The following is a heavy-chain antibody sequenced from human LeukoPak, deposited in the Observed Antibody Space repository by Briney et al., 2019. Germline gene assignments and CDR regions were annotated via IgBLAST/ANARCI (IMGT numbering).Heavy chain of an antibody. CDR2: IFYSGST. V-gene: IGHV4-30-4*01. CDR3: ARDRSRYSSGWYHSNYYGMDV. Sequence: SQTLSLTCTVSGGSISSGDYYWNWIRQPPGKGLEYIGYIFYSGSTYYNPSLKSRLTISVDTSKNQFSLKLSSVTAADTAVYYCARDRSRYSSGWYHSNYYGMDVWGQGTTVTVSS. D-gene: IGHD6-19*01. CDR1: GGSISSGDYY. J-gene: IGHJ6*02.